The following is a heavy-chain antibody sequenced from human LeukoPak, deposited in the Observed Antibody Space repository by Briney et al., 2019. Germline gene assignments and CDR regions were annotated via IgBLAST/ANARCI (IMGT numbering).Heavy chain of an antibody. Sequence: GASVTVSCKASGYTFTGYYMHWVRQAPGQGLEWMGWINPNSGGTNYAQKFQGRVTMTRDTSISTAYMELSRLRSDDTAVYYCARDLGRYQLLSMYFDYWGQGTLVTVSS. J-gene: IGHJ4*02. D-gene: IGHD2-2*01. CDR2: INPNSGGT. CDR3: ARDLGRYQLLSMYFDY. V-gene: IGHV1-2*02. CDR1: GYTFTGYY.